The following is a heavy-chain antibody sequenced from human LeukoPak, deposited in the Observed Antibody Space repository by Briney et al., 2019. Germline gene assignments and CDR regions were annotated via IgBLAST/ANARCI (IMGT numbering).Heavy chain of an antibody. CDR2: IYYSGST. Sequence: SETLSLTCTVSGGSISSSSYYWGWLRQPPGKGLEWIGYIYYSGSTNYNPSLKSRVTISVDTSKNQFSLKLSSVTAADTAVYYCARGYYGSGSYLGYWGQGTLVTVSS. J-gene: IGHJ4*02. D-gene: IGHD3-10*01. CDR3: ARGYYGSGSYLGY. V-gene: IGHV4-61*05. CDR1: GGSISSSSYY.